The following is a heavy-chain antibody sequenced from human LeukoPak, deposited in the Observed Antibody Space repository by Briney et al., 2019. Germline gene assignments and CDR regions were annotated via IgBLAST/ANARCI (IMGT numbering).Heavy chain of an antibody. CDR3: ARGIRSSWYSWFDP. CDR1: GYTFTSYD. D-gene: IGHD6-13*01. Sequence: ASVKVSCKASGYTFTSYDINWVRQATRQGLEWMGWMNPNSGNTGYAQKFQGRVTMTRNTSISTAYMELSSLRSEDTAVYYCARGIRSSWYSWFDPWGQGTLVTVSS. J-gene: IGHJ5*02. CDR2: MNPNSGNT. V-gene: IGHV1-8*01.